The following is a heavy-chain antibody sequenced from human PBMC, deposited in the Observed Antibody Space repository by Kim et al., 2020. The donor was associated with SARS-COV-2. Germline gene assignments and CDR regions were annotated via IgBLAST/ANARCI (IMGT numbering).Heavy chain of an antibody. V-gene: IGHV3-7*01. CDR1: GFTFSSDW. J-gene: IGHJ4*02. CDR3: ARDRSYSLDY. CDR2: IKEDGSER. Sequence: GGSLRLSCAASGFTFSSDWMSWVRQVPGKGLEWVAKIKEDGSERYHVYSVGGRFTISRDNAKNSLYLQMNSLRAENTGIYYCARDRSYSLDYWGQGTLVTVSS. D-gene: IGHD1-26*01.